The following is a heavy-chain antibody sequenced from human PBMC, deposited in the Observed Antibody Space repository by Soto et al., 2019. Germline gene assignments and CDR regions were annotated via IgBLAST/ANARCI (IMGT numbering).Heavy chain of an antibody. J-gene: IGHJ4*02. CDR3: AKNLGSGWYWNFDY. CDR2: ISDSGTST. Sequence: GGSLRLSCAASGFTFTYCPMSWVRQAPGKGLEWVSVISDSGTSTYYTDSVKGRFTISRDTSKNTLYLQMNRLRADDTAVYYWAKNLGSGWYWNFDYWGQGTMVTVSS. CDR1: GFTFTYCP. V-gene: IGHV3-23*01. D-gene: IGHD6-19*01.